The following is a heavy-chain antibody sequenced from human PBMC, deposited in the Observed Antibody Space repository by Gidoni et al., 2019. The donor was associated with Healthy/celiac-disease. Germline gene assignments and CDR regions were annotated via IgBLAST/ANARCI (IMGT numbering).Heavy chain of an antibody. CDR2: ISSSSSYT. CDR1: GFTFSAYY. D-gene: IGHD2-2*02. J-gene: IGHJ6*04. CDR3: ARGGRDIVVVPAAIGMDV. Sequence: QVQLVESGGGLVKPGGSLILSCAASGFTFSAYYMSWIRQAPGKGLEWVSYISSSSSYTNYADSVKGRFTISRDNAKNSLYLQMNSLRAEDTAAYYWARGGRDIVVVPAAIGMDVWGKGTTVTVSS. V-gene: IGHV3-11*06.